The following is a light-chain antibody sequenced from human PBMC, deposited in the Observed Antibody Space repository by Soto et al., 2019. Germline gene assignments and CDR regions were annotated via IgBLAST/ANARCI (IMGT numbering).Light chain of an antibody. CDR1: SSDVGSYNL. CDR2: EVS. J-gene: IGLJ1*01. Sequence: QSALTQAASVSGSPGQSITISCTGTSSDVGSYNLVSWYQQHPGKAPKLMIYEVSKRPSGLSNRFSGSKSGNTASLTISGLQAEDEAHYYCCSYAGSRTPLIFGTRTKLTVL. V-gene: IGLV2-23*02. CDR3: CSYAGSRTPLI.